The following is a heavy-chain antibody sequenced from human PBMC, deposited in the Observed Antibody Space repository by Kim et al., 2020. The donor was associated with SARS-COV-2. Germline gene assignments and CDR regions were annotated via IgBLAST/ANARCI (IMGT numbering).Heavy chain of an antibody. CDR3: ATTRGWQNSYFDY. D-gene: IGHD6-19*01. J-gene: IGHJ4*02. CDR2: IYYSGST. Sequence: SETLSLTCTVSGGSISSYYWSWIRQPPGKGLEWIGYIYYSGSTNYNPSLKSRVTISVDTSKNQFSLKLSSVTAADTAVYYCATTRGWQNSYFDYWGQGTLVTVSS. CDR1: GGSISSYY. V-gene: IGHV4-59*01.